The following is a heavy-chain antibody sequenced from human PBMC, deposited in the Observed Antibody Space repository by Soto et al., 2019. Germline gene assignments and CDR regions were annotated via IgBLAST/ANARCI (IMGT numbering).Heavy chain of an antibody. D-gene: IGHD1-1*01. CDR2: LSYDGTNK. V-gene: IGHV3-30*18. Sequence: QVQLVESGGGVVQPGRSLRLSCAASEFTFHSYDMHWVRQAPGKGLEWVALLSYDGTNKYYADSVKGRFTISRDISKDXLFLQMNSLRPDDTAVYYCAKDGPWRYNFAYYFDSWGQGTLVTVSS. CDR1: EFTFHSYD. J-gene: IGHJ4*02. CDR3: AKDGPWRYNFAYYFDS.